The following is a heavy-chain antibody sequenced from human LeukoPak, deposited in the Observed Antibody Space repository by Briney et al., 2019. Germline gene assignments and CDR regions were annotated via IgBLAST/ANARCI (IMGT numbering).Heavy chain of an antibody. V-gene: IGHV4-59*01. CDR3: AREGTARTNLNWFDP. Sequence: SETLSLTCTVSGGSLSSYYWNWIRQPPGKGLEWIGYIYYSGSTNFNPSLKSRVTISVDTSKNQFSLKLRSVTAADTAVYYCAREGTARTNLNWFDPWGQGTLVTVSS. CDR2: IYYSGST. J-gene: IGHJ5*02. CDR1: GGSLSSYY. D-gene: IGHD1-1*01.